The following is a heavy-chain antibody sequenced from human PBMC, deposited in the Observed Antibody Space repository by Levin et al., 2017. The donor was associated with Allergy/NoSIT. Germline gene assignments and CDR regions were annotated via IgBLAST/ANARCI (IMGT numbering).Heavy chain of an antibody. CDR1: GYSFNTHW. CDR2: IYPGDSDT. D-gene: IGHD3-16*01. J-gene: IGHJ3*02. Sequence: GGSLRLSCKGSGYSFNTHWIAWVRQMPGKGLEWMGIIYPGDSDTRYSPSFQGQVTISVDKSISTAYLQWRSLRASDTAIEYGAKLRREALRFDAFDIWGQGTMVTVSS. CDR3: AKLRREALRFDAFDI. V-gene: IGHV5-51*01.